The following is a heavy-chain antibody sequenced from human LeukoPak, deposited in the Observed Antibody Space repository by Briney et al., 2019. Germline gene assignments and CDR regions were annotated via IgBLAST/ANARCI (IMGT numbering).Heavy chain of an antibody. D-gene: IGHD3-10*01. V-gene: IGHV3-23*01. J-gene: IGHJ4*02. CDR1: GITLSNYG. Sequence: GGSLRLSCAVSGITLSNYGMSWVRQAPGKGLEWVAGISGSGGGAQYADSVKGRFTISRDNAKNRLYLHMNRLRAEDTAMYFCAKRGVVIRVFLVGFHKEAYYFDSWGQGVLVTVSS. CDR2: ISGSGGGA. CDR3: AKRGVVIRVFLVGFHKEAYYFDS.